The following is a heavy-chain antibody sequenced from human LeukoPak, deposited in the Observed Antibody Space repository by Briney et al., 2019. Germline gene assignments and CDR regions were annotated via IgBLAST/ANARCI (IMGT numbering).Heavy chain of an antibody. J-gene: IGHJ3*02. CDR1: GYTFTGYY. V-gene: IGHV1-18*04. CDR2: ISAYNGNT. D-gene: IGHD3-16*01. CDR3: ARPVGLLGAFDI. Sequence: GASVKVSCKASGYTFTGYYMHWVRQAPGQGLEWMGWISAYNGNTNYAQKLQGRVTMTTDTSTSTAYMELRSLRSDDTAVYYCARPVGLLGAFDIWGQGTMVTVSS.